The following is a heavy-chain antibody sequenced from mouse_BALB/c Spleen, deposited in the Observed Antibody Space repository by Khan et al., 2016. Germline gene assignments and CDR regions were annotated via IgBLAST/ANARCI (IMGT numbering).Heavy chain of an antibody. CDR3: AREAYGNYLDY. CDR2: ISSGGSYT. J-gene: IGHJ4*01. D-gene: IGHD2-10*02. CDR1: GFTFSSYG. V-gene: IGHV5-6*01. Sequence: EVELVESGGDLVKPGGSLKLSCAASGFTFSSYGMSWVRQTPDKRLEWVATISSGGSYTYYPDSVKGRFTISRDNAKNTLYLQMSSLKSEDTAMYYCAREAYGNYLDYWGQGTSVTVSS.